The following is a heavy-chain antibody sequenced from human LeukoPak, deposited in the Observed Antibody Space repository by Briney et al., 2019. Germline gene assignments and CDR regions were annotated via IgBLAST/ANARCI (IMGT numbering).Heavy chain of an antibody. J-gene: IGHJ2*01. CDR1: GFTFSSSA. CDR3: ARAAVITYWYFDL. D-gene: IGHD3-22*01. V-gene: IGHV4-34*01. CDR2: INHSGST. Sequence: PGGSLRLSCAASGFTFSSSAMSWVRQPPGKGLEWIGEINHSGSTNYNPSLKSRVTISVDTSKNQFSLKLSSVTAADTAVYYCARAAVITYWYFDLWGRGTLVTVSS.